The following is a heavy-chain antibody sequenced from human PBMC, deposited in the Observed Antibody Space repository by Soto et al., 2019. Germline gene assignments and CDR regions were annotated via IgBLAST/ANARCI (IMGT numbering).Heavy chain of an antibody. V-gene: IGHV1-24*01. CDR2: FDPEDAEI. J-gene: IGHJ6*02. CDR1: GYTLTELS. CDR3: AGITMVVVGAQGMDV. D-gene: IGHD3-22*01. Sequence: ASVKVSCKVSGYTLTELSMHWVRQAPGKGLEWMGGFDPEDAEIIYAQKFQGRVTMTEDTSTDTAYMELSSLRSADTAVYYCAGITMVVVGAQGMDVWGQGPTGTASS.